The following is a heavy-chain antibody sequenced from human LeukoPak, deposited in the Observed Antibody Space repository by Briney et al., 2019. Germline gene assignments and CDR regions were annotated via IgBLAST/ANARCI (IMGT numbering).Heavy chain of an antibody. Sequence: ASAKVSCKASGCTFTSYAMHWVRQAPGQRLEWMGWINAGNGNTKYSQKFQGRVTITRDTSASTAYMELSSLRSEDTAVYYCARVDTGFGELAYWGQGTLVTVSS. CDR2: INAGNGNT. D-gene: IGHD3-10*01. CDR3: ARVDTGFGELAY. J-gene: IGHJ4*02. CDR1: GCTFTSYA. V-gene: IGHV1-3*01.